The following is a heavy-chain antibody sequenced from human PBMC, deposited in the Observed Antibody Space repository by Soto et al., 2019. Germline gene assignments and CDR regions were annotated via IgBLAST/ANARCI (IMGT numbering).Heavy chain of an antibody. Sequence: GGSLRLSCAASGFTFSSYAMSWVRQAPGKGLEWVSTISGSGGSTYYADSVKGRFTISRDNSKNTLYLQMNSLRAEDTAVYYCAKGEHGDYYYYYYMDVWGKGTTVTVSS. CDR2: ISGSGGST. V-gene: IGHV3-23*01. CDR3: AKGEHGDYYYYYYMDV. J-gene: IGHJ6*03. CDR1: GFTFSSYA. D-gene: IGHD4-17*01.